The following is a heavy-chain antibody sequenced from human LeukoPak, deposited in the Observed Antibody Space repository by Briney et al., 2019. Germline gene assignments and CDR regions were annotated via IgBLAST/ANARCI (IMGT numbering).Heavy chain of an antibody. CDR3: ARDLLILEWFRNAFDT. Sequence: ASVKVSCKASGYTFTSYGISWVRQAPGQGLEWMGWISAYNGNTNYAQKLQGRVTMTTDTSTSTAYMELRSLRSDDTAVYYCARDLLILEWFRNAFDTWGQGTMVTVSS. CDR2: ISAYNGNT. CDR1: GYTFTSYG. J-gene: IGHJ3*02. V-gene: IGHV1-18*01. D-gene: IGHD3-3*01.